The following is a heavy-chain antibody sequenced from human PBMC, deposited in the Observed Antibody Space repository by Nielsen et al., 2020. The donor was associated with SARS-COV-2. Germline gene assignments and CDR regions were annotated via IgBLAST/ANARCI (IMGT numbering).Heavy chain of an antibody. Sequence: ASVKVSCKASGYTFTGYYMHWVRQAPGQGLEWMGRINPNSGGTNYAQKFQGRVTMTRDTSIGTAYMELSRLRSDDTAVYYCAREKGSYGPAGYGMDVWGQGTTVTVSS. CDR3: AREKGSYGPAGYGMDV. D-gene: IGHD3-16*01. CDR2: INPNSGGT. J-gene: IGHJ6*02. V-gene: IGHV1-2*06. CDR1: GYTFTGYY.